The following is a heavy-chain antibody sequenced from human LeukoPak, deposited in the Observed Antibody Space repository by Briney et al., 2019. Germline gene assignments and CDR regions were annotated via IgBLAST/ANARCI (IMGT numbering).Heavy chain of an antibody. V-gene: IGHV4-39*07. CDR2: IYYDGNT. CDR1: GDSINSNTYY. CDR3: ARSYFVSSGYQNWYFDL. Sequence: SETLSLTCTVSGDSINSNTYYWGWIRQSPAKGLEWIGSIYYDGNTYSNPSLKSRVTISVDTSKNQFSLKLSSVTAADTAVYYCARSYFVSSGYQNWYFDLWGRGTLVTVSS. J-gene: IGHJ2*01. D-gene: IGHD3-22*01.